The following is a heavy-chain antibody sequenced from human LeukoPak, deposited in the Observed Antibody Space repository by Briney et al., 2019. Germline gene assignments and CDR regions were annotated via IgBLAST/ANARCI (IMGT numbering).Heavy chain of an antibody. J-gene: IGHJ4*02. CDR3: ARDCLGSQFWSGYYLGPDNYFDY. D-gene: IGHD3-3*01. Sequence: PGGSLRLSCVASGLTFNRYWMSWLRQVPGKGLEWVANIKQDGTETHYVDSVKGRFTISRDNAKSCLYLQMNSLRAEDTAVYYCARDCLGSQFWSGYYLGPDNYFDYWGQGSLVTVSS. V-gene: IGHV3-7*01. CDR1: GLTFNRYW. CDR2: IKQDGTET.